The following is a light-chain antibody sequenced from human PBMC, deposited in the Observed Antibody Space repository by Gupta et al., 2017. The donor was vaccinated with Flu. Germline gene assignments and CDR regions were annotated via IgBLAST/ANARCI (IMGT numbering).Light chain of an antibody. V-gene: IGLV3-21*02. J-gene: IGLJ2*01. CDR1: KNGYKN. CDR3: QVGENDDDHAGKV. CDR2: DDN. Sequence: DRTTCGGGKNGYKNVHWYQQKPGQAPVLVVYDDNDRRSGISERVSGSNTGDTATLTISSVEAAEEAADYCQVGENDDDHAGKVFGGGTKLTVL.